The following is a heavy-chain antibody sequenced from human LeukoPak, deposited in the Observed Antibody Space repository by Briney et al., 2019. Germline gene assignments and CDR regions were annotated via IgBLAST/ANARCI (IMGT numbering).Heavy chain of an antibody. CDR1: GGSISSSNW. CDR3: ASTPGGAYGSGSYYTLDP. CDR2: IYHSGST. Sequence: PSGTLSPTCAVSGGSISSSNWWSWVRQPPGKGLEWIGEIYHSGSTNYNPSLKSRVTISVDKSKNQFSLKLSSVTAADTAVYYCASTPGGAYGSGSYYTLDPWGQGTLVTVSS. D-gene: IGHD3-10*01. J-gene: IGHJ5*02. V-gene: IGHV4-4*02.